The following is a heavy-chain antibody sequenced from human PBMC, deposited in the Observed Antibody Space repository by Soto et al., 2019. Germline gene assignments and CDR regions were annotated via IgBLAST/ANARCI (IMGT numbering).Heavy chain of an antibody. D-gene: IGHD2-2*03. V-gene: IGHV1-69*12. J-gene: IGHJ4*02. CDR3: ARGSGYCISTSCYAPDDY. Sequence: QVQLVQSGAEVKKPGSSVKVSCKASGGTFSSYAISWVRQAPGQGLEWMGGIITIFGTANYAQKFQGRVTITEDESTSTAYMELSSLRSEDTAVYYCARGSGYCISTSCYAPDDYWGQGTLVTVSS. CDR1: GGTFSSYA. CDR2: IITIFGTA.